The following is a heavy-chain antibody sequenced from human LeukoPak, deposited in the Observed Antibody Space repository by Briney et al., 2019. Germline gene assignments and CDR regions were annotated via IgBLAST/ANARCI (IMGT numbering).Heavy chain of an antibody. V-gene: IGHV4-30-4*01. CDR2: IYYSGST. J-gene: IGHJ5*02. CDR3: ARGLRYFDWLLSASWFDP. Sequence: PSETLSLTCTVSGGSISSGDYYWSWIRQPPGKGLEWIGYIYYSGSTYYNPSLKSQVTISVDTSKNQFSLKLSSVTAADTAVYYCARGLRYFDWLLSASWFDPWGQGTLVTVSP. CDR1: GGSISSGDYY. D-gene: IGHD3-9*01.